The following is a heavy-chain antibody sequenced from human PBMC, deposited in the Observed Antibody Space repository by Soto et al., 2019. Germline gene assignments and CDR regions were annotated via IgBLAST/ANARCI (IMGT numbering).Heavy chain of an antibody. CDR2: INTHNGNT. Sequence: QIQLEQSAPEVKKPVASVKVSCKASGYTFTTYGISWVRQAPGEGLEWLGWINTHNGNTNYAQNLQGRVFMTADTSTNTAYMELRSLRSDDTAIYYCTREGSAPYYYYAMDAWGQGTTVTVSS. D-gene: IGHD3-10*01. V-gene: IGHV1-18*01. J-gene: IGHJ6*02. CDR1: GYTFTTYG. CDR3: TREGSAPYYYYAMDA.